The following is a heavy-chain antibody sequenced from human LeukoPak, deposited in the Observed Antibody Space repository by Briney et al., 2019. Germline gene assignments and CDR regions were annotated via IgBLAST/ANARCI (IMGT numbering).Heavy chain of an antibody. CDR1: GSTLTDLS. V-gene: IGHV1-24*01. CDR2: FDPEDGER. J-gene: IGHJ6*03. Sequence: ASVKVSCKVSGSTLTDLSMHWVRQAPGKGLGWVGGFDPEDGERIYAQKFQGRVTMTEDTSTDTAYMELSSLRSEDTAVYDCASSGQLRFYYYCMDVWGKGTTVTVSS. CDR3: ASSGQLRFYYYCMDV. D-gene: IGHD2-2*01.